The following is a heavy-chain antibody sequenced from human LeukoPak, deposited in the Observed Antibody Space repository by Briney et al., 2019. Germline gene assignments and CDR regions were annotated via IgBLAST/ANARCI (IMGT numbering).Heavy chain of an antibody. Sequence: ASVKVSCKASGYTFSNYGISWVRQAPGQGLEWMGWISAYNGNTNYAQKLQGRVTMTTDTSTSTAYMELRSLRSEDTAVYYCAAGTFSDVDTDYWGQGTLVTVSS. CDR3: AAGTFSDVDTDY. CDR2: ISAYNGNT. V-gene: IGHV1-18*01. D-gene: IGHD5-18*01. J-gene: IGHJ4*02. CDR1: GYTFSNYG.